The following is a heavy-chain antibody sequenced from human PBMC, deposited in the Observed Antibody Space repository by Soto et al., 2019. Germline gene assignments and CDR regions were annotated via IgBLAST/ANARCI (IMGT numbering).Heavy chain of an antibody. CDR1: GYSFTNYW. CDR3: ARLDDIAAPDKVHDYYYGMDV. CDR2: IDPSDSYT. D-gene: IGHD6-6*01. V-gene: IGHV5-10-1*04. Sequence: GESLKISCKGSGYSFTNYWISWVRQMPGKGLEWMGRIDPSDSYTNYSPSFQGQVTISAHKSISTAYLQWSSLKAPDTAMYYCARLDDIAAPDKVHDYYYGMDVWGQGTTVTVSS. J-gene: IGHJ6*02.